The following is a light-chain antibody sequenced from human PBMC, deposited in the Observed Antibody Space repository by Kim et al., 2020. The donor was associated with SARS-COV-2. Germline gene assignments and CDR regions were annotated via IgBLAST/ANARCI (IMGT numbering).Light chain of an antibody. CDR1: HDIRND. V-gene: IGKV1-17*01. CDR2: GAS. CDR3: LQDSTYPIS. Sequence: DIQMTQSPSSLSASVGDRVTITCRASHDIRNDLGWYQQNPGRAPKRLISGASSLQSGVPSRFSGSGSGTEFTLTISSVQPEDFATYLCLQDSTYPISFGQGTRVEIK. J-gene: IGKJ5*01.